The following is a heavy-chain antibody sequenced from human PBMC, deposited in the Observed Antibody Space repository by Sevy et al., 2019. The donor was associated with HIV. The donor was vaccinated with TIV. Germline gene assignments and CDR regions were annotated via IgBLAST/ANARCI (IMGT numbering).Heavy chain of an antibody. CDR3: TRDRGRLQGYYFDY. CDR1: GFTFGDYA. V-gene: IGHV3-49*03. J-gene: IGHJ4*02. Sequence: GGSLRLSCTASGFTFGDYAMSWFRQAPGKGLEWVGFIRSKAYGGTTEYAGSVKGRFTISRDDSKSIAYLQMNSLKTEDTAVYYCTRDRGRLQGYYFDYWGQGTLVTVSS. D-gene: IGHD4-4*01. CDR2: IRSKAYGGTT.